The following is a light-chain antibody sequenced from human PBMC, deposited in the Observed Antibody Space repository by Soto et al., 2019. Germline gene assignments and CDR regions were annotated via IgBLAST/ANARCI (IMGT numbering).Light chain of an antibody. V-gene: IGLV2-14*01. Sequence: QSALTQPASVSGSPGQSITIACTGTISDVGYYNYVSWYQQHPGKAPKLMIYEVSNRPSGVSNRFSGSKSGNTASLTISGLQAEDEADYYCCSYTSSTTLVLFGGGTQLTVL. CDR2: EVS. CDR1: ISDVGYYNY. CDR3: CSYTSSTTLVL. J-gene: IGLJ2*01.